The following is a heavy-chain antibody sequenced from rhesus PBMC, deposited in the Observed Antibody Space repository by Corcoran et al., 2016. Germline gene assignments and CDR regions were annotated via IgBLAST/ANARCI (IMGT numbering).Heavy chain of an antibody. CDR1: GYSISSGYY. D-gene: IGHD1-44*01. J-gene: IGHJ4*01. V-gene: IGHV4-99*01. Sequence: QVQLQESGPGLVKPSETLSLTCAVSGYSISSGYYWGWIRQPPGKGLEYIGYISGSSGSTYYHPSLKSRVTISKDTSKNQFSLKLSSVTAADTAVYYCARLLGTTNVDYWGQGVLVTVSS. CDR2: ISGSSGST. CDR3: ARLLGTTNVDY.